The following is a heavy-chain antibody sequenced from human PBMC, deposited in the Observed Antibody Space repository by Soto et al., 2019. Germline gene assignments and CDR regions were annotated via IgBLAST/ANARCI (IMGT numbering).Heavy chain of an antibody. CDR2: INYSGST. D-gene: IGHD2-21*02. J-gene: IGHJ6*02. Sequence: ASENLSLTCTVSGGSISSYYWSWIRQPPGKGLEWIGYINYSGSTNYNPSLKSRVTISVDTSKNQFSLKLNSVTAADTAVYYCARDLWGYCGTDCYPLDVWGQGTTVTVSS. CDR1: GGSISSYY. V-gene: IGHV4-59*01. CDR3: ARDLWGYCGTDCYPLDV.